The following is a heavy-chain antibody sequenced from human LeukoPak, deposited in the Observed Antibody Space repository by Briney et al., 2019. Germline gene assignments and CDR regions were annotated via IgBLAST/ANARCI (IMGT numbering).Heavy chain of an antibody. CDR1: GGSFSGYY. V-gene: IGHV4-59*01. Sequence: PSETLSLTCAVYGGSFSGYYWSWIRQPPGKGLEWIGYIYYSGSTNYNPPLKSRVTISVDTSKNQFSLKLSSVTAADTAVYYCARGGGSYYGDAFDIWGQGTMVTVSS. D-gene: IGHD1-26*01. CDR2: IYYSGST. CDR3: ARGGGSYYGDAFDI. J-gene: IGHJ3*02.